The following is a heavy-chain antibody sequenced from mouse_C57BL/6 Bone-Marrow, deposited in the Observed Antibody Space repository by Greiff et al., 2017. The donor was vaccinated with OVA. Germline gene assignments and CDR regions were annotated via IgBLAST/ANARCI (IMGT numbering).Heavy chain of an antibody. D-gene: IGHD1-1*01. V-gene: IGHV1-82*01. CDR1: GYAFSSSW. J-gene: IGHJ4*01. Sequence: QVQLQQSGPELVKPGASVKISCKASGYAFSSSWMNWVKQRPGKGLEWIGRIYPGDGDTNYKGKFKGKATLTADKSSSTAYMQLSSLTSEDSAVYFCARYGSSLYAMDYWGQGTSVTVSS. CDR3: ARYGSSLYAMDY. CDR2: IYPGDGDT.